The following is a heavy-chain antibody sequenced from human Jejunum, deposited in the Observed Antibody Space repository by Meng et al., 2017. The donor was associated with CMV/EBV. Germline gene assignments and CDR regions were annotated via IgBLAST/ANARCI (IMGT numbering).Heavy chain of an antibody. Sequence: QVHRCYSGAEVKKPGCSVNVACKPSGGSFSTYTFSWVRQAPGQGLEWMGGLIPVLNKAKSAPRFQDRVTFTADETTTTAYMELSSLTFEDTAVYFCARGRGNQPLFDFWGQGTLVTVSS. CDR3: ARGRGNQPLFDF. CDR2: LIPVLNKA. V-gene: IGHV1-69*10. J-gene: IGHJ4*02. D-gene: IGHD2/OR15-2a*01. CDR1: GGSFSTYT.